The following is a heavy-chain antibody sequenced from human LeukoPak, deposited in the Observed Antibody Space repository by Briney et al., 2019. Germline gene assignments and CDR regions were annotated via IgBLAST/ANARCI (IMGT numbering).Heavy chain of an antibody. CDR2: INAGNGNT. J-gene: IGHJ4*02. V-gene: IGHV1-3*01. CDR3: ARDDTVTKLGSFDY. Sequence: ASVKVSCKASGYTFTSYAMHWVRQAPGQRLEWMGWINAGNGNTKYSQKFQGRVTITRDTSASTAYMELSSLRSEDTAVYYCARDDTVTKLGSFDYWAREPWSPSPQ. D-gene: IGHD4-17*01. CDR1: GYTFTSYA.